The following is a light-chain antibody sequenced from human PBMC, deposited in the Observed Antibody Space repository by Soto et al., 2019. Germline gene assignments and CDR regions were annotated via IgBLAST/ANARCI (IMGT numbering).Light chain of an antibody. V-gene: IGKV3-15*01. J-gene: IGKJ1*01. Sequence: RVMTQSPATLSLSPGERATLSCRASQSVSTNVAWYQQKPGQAPRLLIYGASTRATDIPARFSGSGSGTDLNLTISSLQSEDFAVHYCQQYSNWPPWTFGQGTKVEVK. CDR2: GAS. CDR3: QQYSNWPPWT. CDR1: QSVSTN.